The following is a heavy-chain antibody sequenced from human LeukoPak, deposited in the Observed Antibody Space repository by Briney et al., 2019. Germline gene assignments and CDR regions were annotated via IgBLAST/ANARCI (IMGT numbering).Heavy chain of an antibody. D-gene: IGHD5-18*01. CDR2: IYPGDSDT. V-gene: IGHV5-51*01. Sequence: PGESLKISGKGSGYSFTSYWIGWVRQMRGKGLEWMGIIYPGDSDTRYSPSFQGQVTISADKSISTAYLQWSSLKASDTATYYCAREEPGYSYGYNYWGQGTLVTVSS. J-gene: IGHJ4*02. CDR3: AREEPGYSYGYNY. CDR1: GYSFTSYW.